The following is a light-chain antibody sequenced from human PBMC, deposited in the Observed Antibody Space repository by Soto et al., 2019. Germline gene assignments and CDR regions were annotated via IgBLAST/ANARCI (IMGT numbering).Light chain of an antibody. CDR3: HQYNNCSRT. V-gene: IGKV3-20*01. CDR2: GAS. CDR1: QRVGSNY. J-gene: IGKJ1*01. Sequence: DIVLTQSPGTLSLSPGERATLSCRASQRVGSNYLAWYQQKPGQAPRLLVYGASSRATGIADRFSGSGSGTEFTLTTSSLQSEDFSVYYCHQYNNCSRTFGQGTKVDIK.